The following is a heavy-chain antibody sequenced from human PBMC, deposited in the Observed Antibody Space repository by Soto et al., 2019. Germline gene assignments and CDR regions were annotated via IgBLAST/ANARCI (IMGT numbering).Heavy chain of an antibody. CDR2: IYYSGST. CDR3: ARDLGEPRIPSKGMDV. J-gene: IGHJ6*02. V-gene: IGHV4-31*03. CDR1: GGSISSGGYY. Sequence: SDTLSLTCTVSGGSISSGGYYWSWIRQHPGKGLEWIGYIYYSGSTYYNPSLKSRVTISVDTSKNQFSLKLSSVTAADTAVYYCARDLGEPRIPSKGMDVWGQGTTVPVSS. D-gene: IGHD3-10*01.